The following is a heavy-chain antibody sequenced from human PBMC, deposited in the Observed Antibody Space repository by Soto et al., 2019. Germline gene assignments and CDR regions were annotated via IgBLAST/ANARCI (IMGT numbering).Heavy chain of an antibody. CDR3: ARVRAMEIAVRPVDY. V-gene: IGHV3-30*01. CDR2: ISSDGNSQ. Sequence: GGSLRLSCVASGFTFRSYAMHWVRQAPAKGLEWVAVISSDGNSQYHADSVKGRLTISRDNSKNTLYLQMNSLTTEDAAVYYCARVRAMEIAVRPVDYWGQGTLVTVSS. CDR1: GFTFRSYA. J-gene: IGHJ4*02. D-gene: IGHD5-18*01.